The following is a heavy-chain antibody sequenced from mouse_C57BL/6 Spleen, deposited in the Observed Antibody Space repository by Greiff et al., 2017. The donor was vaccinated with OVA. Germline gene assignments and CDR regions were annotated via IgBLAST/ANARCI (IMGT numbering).Heavy chain of an antibody. CDR1: GFSLTSYA. CDR3: ARDYDYDGAWFAY. V-gene: IGHV2-9-1*01. J-gene: IGHJ3*01. Sequence: VHLVESGPGLVAPSQSLSITCTVSGFSLTSYAISWVRQPPGQGLEWLGVIWTGGGTNYNSALKSRLSISKDNSKSQVFLKMNSLQTDDTARYYCARDYDYDGAWFAYWGQGTLVTVSA. CDR2: IWTGGGT. D-gene: IGHD2-4*01.